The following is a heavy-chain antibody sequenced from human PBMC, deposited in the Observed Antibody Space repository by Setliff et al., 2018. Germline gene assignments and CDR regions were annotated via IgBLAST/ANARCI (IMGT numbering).Heavy chain of an antibody. CDR1: GGTFNSFL. J-gene: IGHJ6*02. Sequence: SVKVSCKNSGGTFNSFLVSWVRQAPGQGLEWMGGIIPLFGTTKYAQKFQDRITMTADESATTAYMELTSLRPEDTAVYYCARGKLDVVAAGGKYCAMDVWGQGTAVTVSS. CDR3: ARGKLDVVAAGGKYCAMDV. CDR2: IIPLFGTT. V-gene: IGHV1-69*13. D-gene: IGHD6-13*01.